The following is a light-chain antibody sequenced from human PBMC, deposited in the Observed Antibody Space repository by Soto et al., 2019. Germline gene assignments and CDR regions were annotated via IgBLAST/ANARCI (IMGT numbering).Light chain of an antibody. CDR1: QSISSW. CDR2: DAS. J-gene: IGKJ1*01. CDR3: QQYNSYPET. V-gene: IGKV1-5*01. Sequence: DIQMTQSPSTLSASVGDRVTITCRASQSISSWLAWYQQKPGKAPKLLIYDASSLESGVPSRFSGSGSGTEFTLTNSNLQPDDFATYYCQQYNSYPETFGQGTKVEIK.